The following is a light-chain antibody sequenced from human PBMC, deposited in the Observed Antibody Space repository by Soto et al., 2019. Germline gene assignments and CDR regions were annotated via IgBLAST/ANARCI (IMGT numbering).Light chain of an antibody. Sequence: QSVLTQPASVSGSPGQSITISCTGTSSDVGGYNYVSWYQQHPGKAPKLMIYEVSNRPSGVSNRFSGSKSGNTASLTISGRPAEDAADYYCSSYTSSSTLVFGTGTKLTVL. V-gene: IGLV2-14*01. CDR2: EVS. CDR1: SSDVGGYNY. CDR3: SSYTSSSTLV. J-gene: IGLJ1*01.